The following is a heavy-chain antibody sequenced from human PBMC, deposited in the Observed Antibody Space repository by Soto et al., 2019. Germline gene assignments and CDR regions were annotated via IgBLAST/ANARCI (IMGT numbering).Heavy chain of an antibody. J-gene: IGHJ4*02. V-gene: IGHV3-23*01. Sequence: GGSLRLSCAASGFTFSSYAMSWVRQAPGKGLEWVSAISGSGGSTYYADSVKGRFTISRDNSKNTLYLQMNSLRAEDTAVYYCAKDTALPYYDILTGYYDYWGQGTLVTVSS. CDR3: AKDTALPYYDILTGYYDY. CDR1: GFTFSSYA. D-gene: IGHD3-9*01. CDR2: ISGSGGST.